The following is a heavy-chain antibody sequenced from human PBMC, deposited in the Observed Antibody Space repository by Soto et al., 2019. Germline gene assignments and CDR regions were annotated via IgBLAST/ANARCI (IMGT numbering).Heavy chain of an antibody. CDR2: ISSTSTYI. CDR3: AREGSYWNDVGPD. Sequence: GGSLRLSCAASGFTFSTYTMNWVRQAPGKGLEWVSSISSTSTYIYYADSLKGRFTISRDNAKNSLYLQMNSLRAEDTAVYYCAREGSYWNDVGPDWGQGTLVTVSS. CDR1: GFTFSTYT. J-gene: IGHJ4*02. D-gene: IGHD1-1*01. V-gene: IGHV3-21*01.